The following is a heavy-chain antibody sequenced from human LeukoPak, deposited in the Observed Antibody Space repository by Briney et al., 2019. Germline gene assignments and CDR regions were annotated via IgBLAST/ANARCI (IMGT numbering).Heavy chain of an antibody. Sequence: ASVKVSCKASGYTFTSYDINWVRQATGQGLEWMGWMNPNSGNTGYAQKFQGRVTMTRNTSISTAYMELSSLRSEDTAVYYCARTHSSWFQNYYYGMDVWGQGTTVTVPS. CDR3: ARTHSSWFQNYYYGMDV. CDR2: MNPNSGNT. J-gene: IGHJ6*02. CDR1: GYTFTSYD. D-gene: IGHD6-13*01. V-gene: IGHV1-8*01.